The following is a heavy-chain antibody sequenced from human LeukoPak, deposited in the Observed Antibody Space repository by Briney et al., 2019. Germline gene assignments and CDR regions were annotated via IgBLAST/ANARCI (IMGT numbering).Heavy chain of an antibody. V-gene: IGHV5-51*01. CDR1: GYSFADYW. D-gene: IGHD3-10*01. CDR2: LYPGDSET. Sequence: GESLKISCGGFGYSFADYWIGWVRQMPGKGLEWMGSLYPGDSETIYSPSFQGQVTISADKSISNAYLQWSSLDASETAMYYCARFGGYYYGSGHHGMDVWGQGTTVTVSS. J-gene: IGHJ6*02. CDR3: ARFGGYYYGSGHHGMDV.